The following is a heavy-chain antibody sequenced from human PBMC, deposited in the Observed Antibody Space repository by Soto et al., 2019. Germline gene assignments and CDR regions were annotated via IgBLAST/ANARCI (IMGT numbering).Heavy chain of an antibody. D-gene: IGHD6-13*01. Sequence: QITLKESGPPLVKPTQTLTLTCTFSGFSLSTSGVGVGWIRQPPGKALEWLALIYWDDDKRYSPSLKSRLTITKDTSKNQVVLTMTNMDPVDTATYYCAHSLIAAAGMGAYFDYWGQGTLVTVSS. J-gene: IGHJ4*02. V-gene: IGHV2-5*02. CDR3: AHSLIAAAGMGAYFDY. CDR2: IYWDDDK. CDR1: GFSLSTSGVG.